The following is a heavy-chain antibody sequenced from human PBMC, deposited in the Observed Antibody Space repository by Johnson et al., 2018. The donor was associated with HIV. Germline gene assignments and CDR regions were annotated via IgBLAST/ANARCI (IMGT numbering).Heavy chain of an antibody. CDR1: GFTFSSYA. Sequence: QVQLVESGGGVVRPGGSLRLSCAASGFTFSSYAMHWVRQAPGKGLEWVAVISYDGSNKYYADSVKGRFTISRDNSKNTLYLQMNSLRAEDTAVYYCAKEYCSGGSCYLGPSGDAFDIWGQGTMVTVSS. J-gene: IGHJ3*02. CDR2: ISYDGSNK. D-gene: IGHD2-15*01. V-gene: IGHV3-30*04. CDR3: AKEYCSGGSCYLGPSGDAFDI.